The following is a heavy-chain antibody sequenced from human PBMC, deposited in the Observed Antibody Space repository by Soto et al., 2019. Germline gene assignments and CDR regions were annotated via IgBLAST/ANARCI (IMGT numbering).Heavy chain of an antibody. CDR3: VRGEDAFFYNGLDI. CDR1: GRSISSHY. J-gene: IGHJ6*02. V-gene: IGHV4-59*11. CDR2: MYDTGITNYTPPT. Sequence: PSETLSLTCTVSGRSISSHYWSWLRQPPGKGLEWIAYMYDTGITNYTPPTSYNPSLKSRVTMSVDTSKNQFSLNLISVTAADTAVYYCVRGEDAFFYNGLDIWGQGTTVT. D-gene: IGHD2-2*02.